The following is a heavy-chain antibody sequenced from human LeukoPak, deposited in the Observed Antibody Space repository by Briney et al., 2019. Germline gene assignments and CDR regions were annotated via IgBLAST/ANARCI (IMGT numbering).Heavy chain of an antibody. Sequence: SETLSLTCTVSGYSIGSGYYWGWIRQPPGKGLEWIGSIYHSGSTCYNPSLKSRVTISVDTSKNQFSLKLSSVTAADTAVYYCASGRRDGYNSDYWGQGTLVTVSS. CDR1: GYSIGSGYY. D-gene: IGHD5-24*01. CDR2: IYHSGST. CDR3: ASGRRDGYNSDY. V-gene: IGHV4-38-2*02. J-gene: IGHJ4*02.